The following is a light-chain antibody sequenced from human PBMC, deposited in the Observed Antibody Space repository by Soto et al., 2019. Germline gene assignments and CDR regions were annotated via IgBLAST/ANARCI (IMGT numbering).Light chain of an antibody. CDR1: SSDIGRYTY. J-gene: IGLJ3*02. Sequence: QSALTQPASVSGSPGQSITISCTGTSSDIGRYTYVSWYQQQYPGKPPKLMIYEVSNRPSGVSNRFSGSKSDYTASLTISGLQAEDEADYYCSSYTTSSLWVFGGGTKLTVL. CDR3: SSYTTSSLWV. CDR2: EVS. V-gene: IGLV2-14*01.